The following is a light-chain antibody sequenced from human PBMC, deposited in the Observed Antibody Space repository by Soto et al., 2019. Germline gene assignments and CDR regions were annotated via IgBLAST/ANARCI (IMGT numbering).Light chain of an antibody. CDR1: ESVSSN. Sequence: EILMTQSPATLSVSPGERATLSCRASESVSSNLAWHQQKPGQAPRLLIYGASTRDTGIPARFSGSGSGTEFTLTISSLQSEDFAVYYCQQYNNWPPITFGQGTRLEIK. J-gene: IGKJ5*01. V-gene: IGKV3-15*01. CDR2: GAS. CDR3: QQYNNWPPIT.